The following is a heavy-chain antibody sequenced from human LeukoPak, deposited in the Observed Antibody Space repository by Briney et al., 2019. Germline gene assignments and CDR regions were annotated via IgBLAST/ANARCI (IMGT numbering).Heavy chain of an antibody. V-gene: IGHV1-18*01. CDR1: GYTFTSYG. CDR3: ARGDYGSGSYRYFDY. D-gene: IGHD3-10*01. J-gene: IGHJ4*02. Sequence: ASVKVSCKASGYTFTSYGVSWVRQAPGQGPMWMGRISAYNGNTNYAQNLQGRVTMTTDTSTSTAYMELRSLRSDDTAVYYCARGDYGSGSYRYFDYWGQGTLVTVSS. CDR2: ISAYNGNT.